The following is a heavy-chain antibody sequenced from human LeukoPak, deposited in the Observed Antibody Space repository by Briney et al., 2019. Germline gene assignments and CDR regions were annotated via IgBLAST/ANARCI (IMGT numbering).Heavy chain of an antibody. V-gene: IGHV3-23*01. CDR2: ISGSGGST. CDR3: AKEGTAMASSYFDY. CDR1: GFTFSSYA. Sequence: GGSLRLSCAASGFTFSSYAMSWVRQAPGKGLEWVSAISGSGGSTYYADSVKGRFTISRDNSDNTLYLQMNSLRDEDTAMYYCAKEGTAMASSYFDYWGQGTLITVSS. J-gene: IGHJ4*02. D-gene: IGHD5-18*01.